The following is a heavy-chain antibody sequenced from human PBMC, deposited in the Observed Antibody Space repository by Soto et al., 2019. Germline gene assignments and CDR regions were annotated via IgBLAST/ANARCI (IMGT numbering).Heavy chain of an antibody. CDR1: VYSFASHW. Sequence: GESLKISCQGSVYSFASHWVVWVRQMPAKGLEWIGTIYPGDSDTKYSPAFRGQVTISADTSVSTAYLQWRSLEATDSAIYYCARYSGSYWHYLDFWGQGTLVTVSS. V-gene: IGHV5-51*01. D-gene: IGHD1-26*01. CDR2: IYPGDSDT. CDR3: ARYSGSYWHYLDF. J-gene: IGHJ4*02.